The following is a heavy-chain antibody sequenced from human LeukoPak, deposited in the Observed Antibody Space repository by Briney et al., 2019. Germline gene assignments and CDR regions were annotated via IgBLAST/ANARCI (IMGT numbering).Heavy chain of an antibody. Sequence: GGSLRLSCAASGFTFSSYGMHWVRQAPGKGLEWVAFIRYDGSNKYYADSVKGRSTISRDNSKNTLYLQMNSLRAEDTAVYYCARGSGRGSSSWYEEGDYWGQGTLVTVSS. CDR3: ARGSGRGSSSWYEEGDY. J-gene: IGHJ4*02. D-gene: IGHD6-13*01. CDR1: GFTFSSYG. V-gene: IGHV3-30*02. CDR2: IRYDGSNK.